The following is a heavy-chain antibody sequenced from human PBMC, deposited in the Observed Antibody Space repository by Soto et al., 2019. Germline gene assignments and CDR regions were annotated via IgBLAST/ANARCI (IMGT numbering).Heavy chain of an antibody. V-gene: IGHV3-48*02. CDR3: GGEEAKCLRFSRVAS. J-gene: IGHJ4*02. D-gene: IGHD5-12*01. CDR2: ISSSGTTI. Sequence: EVQLVESGGGLVQPGGSLRLSCAASGFTLSSYSMHWVRQAPGKGLEWVSYISSSGTTIYYADSVKGRFTVSRDTGKNSLYLKMNSLRDEDSALYYGGGEEAKCLRFSRVASWGKGPQATVSS. CDR1: GFTLSSYS.